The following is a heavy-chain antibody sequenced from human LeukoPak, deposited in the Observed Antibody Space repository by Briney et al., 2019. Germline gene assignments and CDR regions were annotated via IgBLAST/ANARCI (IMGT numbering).Heavy chain of an antibody. CDR3: ITDLG. CDR2: VDHGGSGT. CDR1: GFTFTSYW. J-gene: IGHJ4*02. V-gene: IGHV3-74*01. D-gene: IGHD1-14*01. Sequence: HSGGSLRLSCATSGFTFTSYWMHWVRQVAGKGLVWLARVDHGGSGTNYADSVKGRFTISRDNAKSTVYLQMNSLRVEDTAVYYCITDLGWGQGTLVTVSS.